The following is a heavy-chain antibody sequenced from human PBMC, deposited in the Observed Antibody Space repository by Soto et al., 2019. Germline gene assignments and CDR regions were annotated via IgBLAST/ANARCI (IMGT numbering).Heavy chain of an antibody. CDR1: GFISSSYW. J-gene: IGHJ4*02. D-gene: IGHD2-15*01. Sequence: EVQLVESGGNVLQPGGSLRLSCAASGFISSSYWMHWVRQAPGKGLVWVSRINRDGSRTDYADSVKGRFAVSRDNAKHTVLLQMTSLRAEDTAVYYCARGVNGYSSVDYWGQGTLVTVSS. V-gene: IGHV3-74*01. CDR3: ARGVNGYSSVDY. CDR2: INRDGSRT.